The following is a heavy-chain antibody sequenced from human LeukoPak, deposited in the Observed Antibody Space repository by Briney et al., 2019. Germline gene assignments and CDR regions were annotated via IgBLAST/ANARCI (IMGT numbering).Heavy chain of an antibody. D-gene: IGHD6-13*01. CDR1: GFTVSSNY. J-gene: IGHJ2*01. CDR2: IYSGGST. CDR3: ARRTTIIAAADLANWYFDL. V-gene: IGHV3-53*01. Sequence: GGSLRLSCAASGFTVSSNYMSWVRQAPGKGLEWVSVIYSGGSTYYADSVKGRFTISRDNSKNTLYLQMNSLRAEDTAVYYCARRTTIIAAADLANWYFDLWGRGTLVTVSP.